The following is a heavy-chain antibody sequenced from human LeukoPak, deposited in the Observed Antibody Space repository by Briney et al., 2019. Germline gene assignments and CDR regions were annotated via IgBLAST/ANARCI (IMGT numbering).Heavy chain of an antibody. J-gene: IGHJ6*02. CDR3: ASLRQGSSDYYGMDV. CDR1: GGSISSYY. CDR2: IYYSGST. Sequence: SETLSLTCTVSGGSISSYYWSWIRQPPGKGLEWIGYIYYSGSTNYNPSLKSRVTISVDTSKNQFSLKLSSVTAADTAVYYCASLRQGSSDYYGMDVWGQGTTVTVSS. V-gene: IGHV4-59*08. D-gene: IGHD3-10*01.